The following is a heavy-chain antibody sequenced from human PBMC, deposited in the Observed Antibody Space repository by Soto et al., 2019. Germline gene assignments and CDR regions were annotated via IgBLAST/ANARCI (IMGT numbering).Heavy chain of an antibody. CDR3: AREATYYDILTGYFKPYYFDY. CDR2: ISSSSSYI. CDR1: GFTFSSYS. D-gene: IGHD3-9*01. V-gene: IGHV3-21*01. Sequence: GGSLRLSCAASGFTFSSYSMNWVRQAPGKGLEWVSSISSSSSYIYYADSVKGRFTISRDNAKNSLYLQMNSLRAEDTAVYYCAREATYYDILTGYFKPYYFDYWGQGTLVTVLL. J-gene: IGHJ4*02.